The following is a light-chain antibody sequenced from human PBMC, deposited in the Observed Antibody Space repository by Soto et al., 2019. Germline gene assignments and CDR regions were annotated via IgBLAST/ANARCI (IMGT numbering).Light chain of an antibody. J-gene: IGLJ2*01. CDR2: DTN. V-gene: IGLV7-46*01. CDR3: LLSFDPNVV. Sequence: QAVVTQEPSLAVSPGGTVTLTCGSSTGAVTSDHYPSWFQQEPGQAPRTLIYDTNNRQSSTPARFSGSLLGGKAALTLSGAQPEDEADYYCLLSFDPNVVFGGGTKVTVL. CDR1: TGAVTSDHY.